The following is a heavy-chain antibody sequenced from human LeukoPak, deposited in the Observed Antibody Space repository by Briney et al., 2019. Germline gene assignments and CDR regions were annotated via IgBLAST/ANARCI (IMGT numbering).Heavy chain of an antibody. CDR3: ARLDSSGYYVDY. V-gene: IGHV4-61*01. Sequence: SETLSLTCTVSGASVSSGSYSWNWIRQPPGKGLEWIGYIYYSGSTNYNSSLKSRVTISVDTSKNQFSLKLSSVTAADTAVYYCARLDSSGYYVDYWGQGTLVTVSS. D-gene: IGHD3-22*01. CDR2: IYYSGST. CDR1: GASVSSGSYS. J-gene: IGHJ4*02.